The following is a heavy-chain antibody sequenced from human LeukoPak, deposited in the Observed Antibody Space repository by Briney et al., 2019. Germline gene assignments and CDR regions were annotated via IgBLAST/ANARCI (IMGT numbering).Heavy chain of an antibody. V-gene: IGHV1-24*01. CDR1: GYTLTELS. J-gene: IGHJ4*02. Sequence: ASVKVSCKVSGYTLTELSMHWVRQAPGKGLEWMGGFDPEDGETIYAQKFQGRVTMTEDTSTDTAYMELSSLRSEDTAVYYCATAGHYDSSGYSPSWAYWGQGTLVTVSS. CDR3: ATAGHYDSSGYSPSWAY. D-gene: IGHD3-22*01. CDR2: FDPEDGET.